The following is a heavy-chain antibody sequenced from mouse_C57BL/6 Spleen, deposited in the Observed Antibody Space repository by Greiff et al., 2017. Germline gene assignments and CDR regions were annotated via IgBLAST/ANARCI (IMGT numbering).Heavy chain of an antibody. J-gene: IGHJ2*01. V-gene: IGHV1-82*01. CDR1: GYAFSSSC. CDR2: IYPGDGDT. Sequence: VQLKQSGPELVKPGASVKISCKASGYAFSSSCMNWVKPRPGKGLEWIGRIYPGDGDTNYTGKFKGKATLTADKSSSTAYMQLSSLTSEDSAVYFCARYDYGNYVFFDYWGQGTTLTVSS. D-gene: IGHD2-1*01. CDR3: ARYDYGNYVFFDY.